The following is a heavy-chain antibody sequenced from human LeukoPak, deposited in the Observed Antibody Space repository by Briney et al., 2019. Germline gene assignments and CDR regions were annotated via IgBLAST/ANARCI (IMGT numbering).Heavy chain of an antibody. CDR1: GGSFSGYY. V-gene: IGHV4-34*01. CDR2: IYYSGST. D-gene: IGHD2-2*01. CDR3: ALHCSSTSCYGMDV. Sequence: PSETLSLTCAVYGGSFSGYYWSWIRQPPGKGLEWIGSIYYSGSTYYNPSLKSRVTISVDTSKNQFSLKLSSVTAADTAVYYCALHCSSTSCYGMDVWGQGTTVTVSS. J-gene: IGHJ6*02.